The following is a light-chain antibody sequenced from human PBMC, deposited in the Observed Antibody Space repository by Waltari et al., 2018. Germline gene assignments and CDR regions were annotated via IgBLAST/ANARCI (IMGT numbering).Light chain of an antibody. CDR3: QQHGTLPAT. J-gene: IGKJ1*01. Sequence: EIVLTQSPGTASLSPGERVTLSCRASQTVGSSSLAWYQQKPGQAPRPVNYRASRRATGIPDRFSGSGSGTDFSLTISRLEPEDFAVYYCQQHGTLPATFGQGTKVEIK. CDR2: RAS. CDR1: QTVGSSS. V-gene: IGKV3-20*01.